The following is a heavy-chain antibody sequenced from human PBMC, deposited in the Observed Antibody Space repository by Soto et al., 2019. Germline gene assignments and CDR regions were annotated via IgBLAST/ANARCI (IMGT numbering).Heavy chain of an antibody. CDR2: INPSGGST. J-gene: IGHJ6*02. CDR1: GYTFTSYY. CDR3: ARDRGVQLERRRDYYYYGMDV. V-gene: IGHV1-46*01. D-gene: IGHD1-1*01. Sequence: QVQLVQSGAEVKKPGASVKVSCKASGYTFTSYYMHWVRQAPGQGLEWMGIINPSGGSTSYAKKFRGRVTMPRDTYTSTVYMELSSLRSEDTAVYYCARDRGVQLERRRDYYYYGMDVWGQGTTVTVSS.